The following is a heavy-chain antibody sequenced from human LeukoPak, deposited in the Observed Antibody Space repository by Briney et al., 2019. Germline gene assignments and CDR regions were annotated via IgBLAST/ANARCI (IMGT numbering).Heavy chain of an antibody. Sequence: GGSLRLSCAASGFTVSSNYMSWVRQAPGKGLEWVSVIYSGGSTYYADSVKGRFTISRDNSKNTLYLQMNSLRAEDTAVYYCARERYSSGWPYYYYGMDVWGQGTTVTVSS. D-gene: IGHD6-19*01. CDR3: ARERYSSGWPYYYYGMDV. J-gene: IGHJ6*02. CDR2: IYSGGST. V-gene: IGHV3-53*01. CDR1: GFTVSSNY.